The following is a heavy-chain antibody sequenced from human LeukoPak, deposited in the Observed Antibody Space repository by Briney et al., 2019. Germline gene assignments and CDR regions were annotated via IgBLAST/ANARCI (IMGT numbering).Heavy chain of an antibody. V-gene: IGHV3-30*02. D-gene: IGHD6-19*01. Sequence: HPGGSLRLSCAASGFTFSRYGMHWVRQAPGKGLEWVAFIRYDGSDKSYADSVKGRFTISRDNSKNTLYLQMNSLRAEDTAMYYCAKIGAVAGHFDYWGQGTLVTVS. CDR1: GFTFSRYG. CDR3: AKIGAVAGHFDY. CDR2: IRYDGSDK. J-gene: IGHJ4*02.